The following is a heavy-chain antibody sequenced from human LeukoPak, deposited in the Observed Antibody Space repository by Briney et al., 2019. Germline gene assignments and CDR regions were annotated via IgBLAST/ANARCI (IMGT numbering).Heavy chain of an antibody. CDR1: GGSISSRSYY. Sequence: SETLSLTCTVSGGSISSRSYYWGWIRQPPGKGLEWIGSIYYSGSTYYNPSLKSRVTISVDTSKNQFSLKLSSVTAADTAVYYCARGRGAGTATGYYYMDVWGKGTTVTVSS. V-gene: IGHV4-39*07. D-gene: IGHD1-1*01. CDR2: IYYSGST. CDR3: ARGRGAGTATGYYYMDV. J-gene: IGHJ6*03.